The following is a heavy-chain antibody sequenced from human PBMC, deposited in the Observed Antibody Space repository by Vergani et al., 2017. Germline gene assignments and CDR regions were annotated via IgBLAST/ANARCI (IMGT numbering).Heavy chain of an antibody. Sequence: EVQLVESGGGLVQPGRSLRLSCTASGFTFGDYAMSWFRQAPGKGLEWVGFIRSKAYGGTTEYAASVKGRFTISRDDSKSIAYLQMNSLKTEDTAVYYCTKVVVVPAATQTGYYYYMDVWGKGTTVTVSS. CDR3: TKVVVVPAATQTGYYYYMDV. CDR2: IRSKAYGGTT. J-gene: IGHJ6*03. CDR1: GFTFGDYA. D-gene: IGHD2-2*01. V-gene: IGHV3-49*03.